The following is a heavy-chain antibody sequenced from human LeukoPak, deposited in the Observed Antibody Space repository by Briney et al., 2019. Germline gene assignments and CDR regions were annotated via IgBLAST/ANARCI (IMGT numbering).Heavy chain of an antibody. CDR2: ISGDGGST. J-gene: IGHJ4*02. Sequence: GGSLRLSCAASGVTFDDYATHWVRQAPGKGLEWVSLISGDGGSTYYADSVKGRFTISRDNSKNSLYLQMNILRTEDTALYYCAKDSDGGNQLVFDYWGQGTLVTVSS. CDR3: AKDSDGGNQLVFDY. CDR1: GVTFDDYA. D-gene: IGHD4-23*01. V-gene: IGHV3-43*02.